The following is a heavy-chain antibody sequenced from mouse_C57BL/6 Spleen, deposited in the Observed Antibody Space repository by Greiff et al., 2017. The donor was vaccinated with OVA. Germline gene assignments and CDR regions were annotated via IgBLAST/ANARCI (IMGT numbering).Heavy chain of an antibody. D-gene: IGHD2-2*01. CDR3: ARLGDGYGPGYFDV. Sequence: EVKVVESGGGLVQPGESLKLSCESNEYEFPSHDMSWVRKTPEKRLELVAAINSDGGSTYYPDTMERRFIISRDNTKKTLYLQMSSLRSEDTALYYCARLGDGYGPGYFDVWGTGTTVTVSS. J-gene: IGHJ1*03. CDR2: INSDGGST. V-gene: IGHV5-2*01. CDR1: EYEFPSHD.